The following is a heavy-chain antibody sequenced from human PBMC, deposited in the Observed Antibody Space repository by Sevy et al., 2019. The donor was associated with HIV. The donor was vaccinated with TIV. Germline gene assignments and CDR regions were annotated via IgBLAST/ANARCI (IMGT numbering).Heavy chain of an antibody. CDR1: GFTFSSYG. D-gene: IGHD6-19*01. Sequence: GGSLRLSCAASGFTFSSYGMHWVRQAPGKGLEWVAFIRYDGSNKYYADSVKGRFTISRDNSTNTLYLQMNSLRAEETAVYYCAKDLAVAGPYYFDYWGQGTLVTVSS. V-gene: IGHV3-30*02. J-gene: IGHJ4*02. CDR3: AKDLAVAGPYYFDY. CDR2: IRYDGSNK.